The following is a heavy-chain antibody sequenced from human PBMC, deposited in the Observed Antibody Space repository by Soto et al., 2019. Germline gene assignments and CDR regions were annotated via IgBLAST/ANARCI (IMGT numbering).Heavy chain of an antibody. D-gene: IGHD4-17*01. Sequence: GGSLRLSCAASGFTFSSYGMHWVRQAPGKGLEWVAVIWYDGSNKYYADSVKGRFTISRDNSKNTLYLQMNSLRAEDTAVYYCARDSQAGNDYGDYYFDYWGQGTLVTVSS. CDR3: ARDSQAGNDYGDYYFDY. J-gene: IGHJ4*02. CDR1: GFTFSSYG. CDR2: IWYDGSNK. V-gene: IGHV3-33*01.